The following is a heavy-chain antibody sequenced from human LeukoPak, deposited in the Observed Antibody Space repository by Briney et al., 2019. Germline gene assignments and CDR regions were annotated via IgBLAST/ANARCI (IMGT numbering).Heavy chain of an antibody. Sequence: ASVKVSCKASGYTFTGYYMHWVRQAPGQGLEWMGWINPNSGGTNYAQKFQGRVTMTRDTSISTAYMELSRLRSDDTAVYYCARQGAVVGLDDAFDIWGQGTMVTVSS. D-gene: IGHD6-19*01. CDR1: GYTFTGYY. CDR3: ARQGAVVGLDDAFDI. J-gene: IGHJ3*02. V-gene: IGHV1-2*02. CDR2: INPNSGGT.